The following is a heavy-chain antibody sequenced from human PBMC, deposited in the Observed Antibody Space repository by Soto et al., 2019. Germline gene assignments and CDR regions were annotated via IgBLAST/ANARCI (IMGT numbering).Heavy chain of an antibody. V-gene: IGHV3-21*01. J-gene: IGHJ4*02. CDR3: ARVLAAVYYFDY. Sequence: GGSLRLSCAASGFTFSSYSMNWVRQAPGKGLEWVSSISSSSSYIYYADSVKGRFTISRDNAKNSLYLQMNSLRAEDTAVYYCARVLAAVYYFDYWGQGTLVTVSS. D-gene: IGHD6-19*01. CDR1: GFTFSSYS. CDR2: ISSSSSYI.